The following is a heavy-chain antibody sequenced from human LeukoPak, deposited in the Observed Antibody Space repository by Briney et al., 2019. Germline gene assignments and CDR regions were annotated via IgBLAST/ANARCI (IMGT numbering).Heavy chain of an antibody. CDR1: GFSFSNAW. J-gene: IGHJ4*02. Sequence: GGSLRLSCAASGFSFSNAWMSWVRQAPGKGLEWVGRIRSKPESYATSYAASVKGRFTISRDDSKNTAYLQMNSLKTEDTAVYYCTTYISGHYWGQGSLVTVSS. CDR3: TTYISGHY. D-gene: IGHD3-22*01. V-gene: IGHV3-73*01. CDR2: IRSKPESYAT.